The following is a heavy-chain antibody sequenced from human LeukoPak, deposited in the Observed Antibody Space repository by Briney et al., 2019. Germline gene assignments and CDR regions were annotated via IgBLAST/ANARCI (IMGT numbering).Heavy chain of an antibody. CDR1: GGSISSGGYS. CDR2: IYHSGST. J-gene: IGHJ5*02. Sequence: SVTLSLTCAVSGGSISSGGYSWSWIRQPPGKGLEWIGYIYHSGSTYYNPSLKSRVTISVDRSKNQFSLKLSSVTAADTAVYYCAREILYGSGFNWFDPWDQGTLVTVSS. V-gene: IGHV4-30-2*01. D-gene: IGHD3-10*01. CDR3: AREILYGSGFNWFDP.